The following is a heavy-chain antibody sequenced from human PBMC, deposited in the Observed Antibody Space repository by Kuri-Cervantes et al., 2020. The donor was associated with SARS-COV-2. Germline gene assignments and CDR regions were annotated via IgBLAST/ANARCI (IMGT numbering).Heavy chain of an antibody. CDR1: GGSFSRYY. D-gene: IGHD7-27*01. CDR2: VYNTGST. V-gene: IGHV4-59*12. J-gene: IGHJ6*03. CDR3: ARVSGDSRFSYYMDV. Sequence: SETLSLTCAVSGGSFSRYYWNWVRQPPGKGLEWIGYVYNTGSTGYNPSLKSRVTISVDRSKNQFSLKVSSVSAADTAVYYCARVSGDSRFSYYMDVWGTGTTVTDSS.